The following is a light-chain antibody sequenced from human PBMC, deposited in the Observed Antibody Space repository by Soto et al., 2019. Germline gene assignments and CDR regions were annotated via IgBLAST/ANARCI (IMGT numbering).Light chain of an antibody. CDR2: GAS. Sequence: EIVLTQSPGTLSLSPGERATLSCRASQSVRNNYLAWYQQKPGQAPRLLIYGASSRATGIPDRFSGSGSGTDFTLTISRLEPEDFAVYYCQQYDTSLQAFGQGNKVEIK. V-gene: IGKV3-20*01. J-gene: IGKJ1*01. CDR3: QQYDTSLQA. CDR1: QSVRNNY.